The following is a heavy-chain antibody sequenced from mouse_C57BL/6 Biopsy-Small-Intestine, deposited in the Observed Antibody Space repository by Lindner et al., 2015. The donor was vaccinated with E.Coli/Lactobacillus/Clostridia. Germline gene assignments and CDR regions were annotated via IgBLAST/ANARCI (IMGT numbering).Heavy chain of an antibody. CDR1: GYTFTASW. D-gene: IGHD4-1*01. CDR2: ILPGSAIT. CDR3: AKYPELGRNY. V-gene: IGHV1-9*01. J-gene: IGHJ2*01. Sequence: VQLQESGAELMKPGASVKLSCKATGYTFTASWIEWIKQRPGHGLEWIGEILPGSAITNYNERFKGKATFTTDTSSNTAYMQLSSLTTEDSAIYYCAKYPELGRNYWGQGTTLTVSS.